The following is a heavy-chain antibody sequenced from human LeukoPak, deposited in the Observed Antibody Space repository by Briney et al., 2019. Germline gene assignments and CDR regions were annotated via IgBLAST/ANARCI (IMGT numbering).Heavy chain of an antibody. V-gene: IGHV3-11*01. Sequence: GGSLILSCAASGFTFNDYYMTWIRQAPGKGLEWIAYVSTTSKTIYYAESVKGRCSISRDNAKNSVFLQMNSLRDDDTAVYYCARGTLLTRDSGYPVFAYWGQGTQVTVSS. CDR3: ARGTLLTRDSGYPVFAY. CDR2: VSTTSKTI. D-gene: IGHD3-22*01. CDR1: GFTFNDYY. J-gene: IGHJ4*02.